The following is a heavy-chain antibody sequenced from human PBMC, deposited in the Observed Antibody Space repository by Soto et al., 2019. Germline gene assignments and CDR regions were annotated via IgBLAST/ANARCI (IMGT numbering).Heavy chain of an antibody. V-gene: IGHV4-61*01. D-gene: IGHD6-19*01. CDR1: GGSVTSSSYY. J-gene: IGHJ4*02. CDR3: ARDQGIAVAVFDY. CDR2: IYNSGST. Sequence: PSETLSLTCTASGGSVTSSSYYWSWIRQPPGKGLEWIGYIYNSGSTNYNPSLKSRVTISVDTSKNQISLKLSSVTAADTAVYYCARDQGIAVAVFDYWGQGTLVTVSS.